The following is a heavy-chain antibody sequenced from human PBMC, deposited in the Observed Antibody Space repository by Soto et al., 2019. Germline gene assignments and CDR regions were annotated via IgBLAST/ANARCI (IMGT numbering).Heavy chain of an antibody. CDR3: ARDLLYYFDY. V-gene: IGHV4-34*01. Sequence: QVQLQQWGAGLLKPSETLSLTCAVYGGSFSGYYWSWIRQPPGKGLEWIGEINHSGSTNYNPSLKDRVTLSVDTSKNQFSLKLSSVTAADTAVYYCARDLLYYFDYLGQGTLVTVSS. CDR2: INHSGST. J-gene: IGHJ4*02. CDR1: GGSFSGYY. D-gene: IGHD2-15*01.